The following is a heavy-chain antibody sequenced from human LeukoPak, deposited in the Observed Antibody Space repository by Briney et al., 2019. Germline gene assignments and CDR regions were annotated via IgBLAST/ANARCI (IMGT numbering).Heavy chain of an antibody. D-gene: IGHD5-18*01. CDR2: IYYSGST. Sequence: SQTLSLTCTVSGGSISSGDYYWSWIRQPPGKGLEWIGYIYYSGSTYYNPSLKSRVTISVDTSKNQFSLKLSSVTAAGTAVYYCARTLYSYGYLTGYYFDYWGQGTLVTVSS. CDR1: GGSISSGDYY. V-gene: IGHV4-30-4*01. CDR3: ARTLYSYGYLTGYYFDY. J-gene: IGHJ4*02.